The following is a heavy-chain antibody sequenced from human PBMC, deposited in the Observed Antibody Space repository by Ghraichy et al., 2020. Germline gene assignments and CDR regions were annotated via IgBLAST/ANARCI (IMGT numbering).Heavy chain of an antibody. Sequence: SLRLSCAASGFTFDDYAIHWVRQGPGKDLEWVSGISWNSAGKAYPDSVKGRFTISTDNANNPLDLQMNSLTTEDTAVYYCANDGNSPYWGQGTLVTVAS. CDR1: GFTFDDYA. J-gene: IGHJ4*02. CDR2: ISWNSAGK. D-gene: IGHD2/OR15-2a*01. V-gene: IGHV3-9*01. CDR3: ANDGNSPY.